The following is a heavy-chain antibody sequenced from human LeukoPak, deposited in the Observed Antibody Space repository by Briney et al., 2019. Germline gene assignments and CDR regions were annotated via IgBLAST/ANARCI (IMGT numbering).Heavy chain of an antibody. CDR1: GGSISSSSYY. CDR3: ARGRGFEGYGYPLDY. J-gene: IGHJ4*02. Sequence: PSETLSLTCTASGGSISSSSYYWGWIRQPPGKGLEWIGSIYYSGSTYYNPSLKSRVTISVDTSKNQFSLKLSSVTAADTAVYYCARGRGFEGYGYPLDYWGQGTLVTVSS. D-gene: IGHD2-15*01. V-gene: IGHV4-39*07. CDR2: IYYSGST.